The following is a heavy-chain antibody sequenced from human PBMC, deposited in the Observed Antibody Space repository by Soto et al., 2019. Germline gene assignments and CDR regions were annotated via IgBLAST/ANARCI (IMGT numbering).Heavy chain of an antibody. CDR1: GYTFTSYY. J-gene: IGHJ6*02. Sequence: ASVKVSCKASGYTFTSYYMHWVRQAPGQGLEWMGIINPSGGSTSYAQKFQGRVTMTRDTSTSTVYMELSSLRSEDTAVYYCASLCDFWSGYYPPDYYYYYGKDVWVQGTKGTVSS. D-gene: IGHD3-3*01. CDR3: ASLCDFWSGYYPPDYYYYYGKDV. V-gene: IGHV1-46*01. CDR2: INPSGGST.